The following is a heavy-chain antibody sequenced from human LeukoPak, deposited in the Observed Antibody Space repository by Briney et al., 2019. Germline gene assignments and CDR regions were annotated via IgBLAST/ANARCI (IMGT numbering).Heavy chain of an antibody. CDR1: GASISSYF. D-gene: IGHD1-14*01. J-gene: IGHJ5*02. CDR3: ARLAGIYMPLDP. Sequence: SETLSLTCTVSGASISSYFWSWIRQPPGKGLEWIGYIYYSGSTSYNPSLKSRVTISVDTSKNQFSLKLSSVTAADTAVYHCARLAGIYMPLDPWGQGTLVTVSS. V-gene: IGHV4-59*01. CDR2: IYYSGST.